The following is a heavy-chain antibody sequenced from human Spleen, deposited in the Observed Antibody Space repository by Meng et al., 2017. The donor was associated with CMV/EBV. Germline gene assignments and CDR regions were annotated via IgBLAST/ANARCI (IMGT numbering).Heavy chain of an antibody. CDR1: GYTCTGYY. CDR2: INPNSGGT. Sequence: KASGYTCTGYYRHWVRQAPGQGLEWMGWINPNSGGTNYAQKFQGRVTMTRDTSISTAYMELSRLRSDDTAVYYCARPPSIAAAGSDDYWGQGTLVTVSS. V-gene: IGHV1-2*02. CDR3: ARPPSIAAAGSDDY. D-gene: IGHD6-13*01. J-gene: IGHJ4*02.